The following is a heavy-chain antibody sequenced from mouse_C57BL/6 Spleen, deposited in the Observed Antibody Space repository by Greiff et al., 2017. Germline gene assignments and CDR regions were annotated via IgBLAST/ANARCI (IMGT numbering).Heavy chain of an antibody. J-gene: IGHJ2*01. CDR1: GYAFSSSW. CDR2: IYPGDGDT. D-gene: IGHD1-2*01. V-gene: IGHV1-82*01. Sequence: VQLQESGPELVKPGASVKISCKASGYAFSSSWMNWVKQRPGKGLEWIGRIYPGDGDTNYNGKFKGKATLTADKSSSTAYMQLSSLTSEDSAVYFCARHYDGYYFDYWGQGTTLTVSS. CDR3: ARHYDGYYFDY.